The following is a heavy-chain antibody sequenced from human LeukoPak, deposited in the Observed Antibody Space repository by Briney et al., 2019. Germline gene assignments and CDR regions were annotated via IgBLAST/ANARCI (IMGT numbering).Heavy chain of an antibody. CDR2: ISYDGSNK. CDR1: GFTFSSYG. V-gene: IGHV3-30*18. Sequence: PGGSLRLSCAASGFTFSSYGMHWVRQAPGKGLEWVAVISYDGSNKYYADSVKGRFTISRDNSKNTLYLQMNSLRAEDTAVYYCAKNAGYSSGWYQGYWGQGTLVTISS. CDR3: AKNAGYSSGWYQGY. D-gene: IGHD6-19*01. J-gene: IGHJ4*02.